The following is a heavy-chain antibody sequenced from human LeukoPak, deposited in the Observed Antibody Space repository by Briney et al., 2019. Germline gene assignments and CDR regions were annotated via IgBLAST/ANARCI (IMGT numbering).Heavy chain of an antibody. D-gene: IGHD3-22*01. CDR3: AKDGAEYYYDSSGYSRHFDY. J-gene: IGHJ4*02. V-gene: IGHV3-23*01. Sequence: PGGSLRLSCAASGFTLSTYAMAWVRQAPGKGLEWVSGISGSDGNTYYADSVKGRFTIYRDNSKNTLYLQMNSLGAEDTAVYYCAKDGAEYYYDSSGYSRHFDYWGQGTLVTVSS. CDR1: GFTLSTYA. CDR2: ISGSDGNT.